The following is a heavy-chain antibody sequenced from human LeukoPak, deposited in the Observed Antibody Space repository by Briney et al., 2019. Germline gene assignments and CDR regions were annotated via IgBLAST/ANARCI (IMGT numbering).Heavy chain of an antibody. CDR2: INPNSGGT. V-gene: IGHV1-2*02. J-gene: IGHJ4*02. CDR3: ARVVGTAMAASRFDY. CDR1: GYTFTGYY. D-gene: IGHD5-18*01. Sequence: ASVKVSCKASGYTFTGYYMHWVRQPPGQGLEWMGWINPNSGGTNYAQKFQGRVTMTRDNSISTAYMELSRLRSDDTAVYYCARVVGTAMAASRFDYWGQGTLVTVYS.